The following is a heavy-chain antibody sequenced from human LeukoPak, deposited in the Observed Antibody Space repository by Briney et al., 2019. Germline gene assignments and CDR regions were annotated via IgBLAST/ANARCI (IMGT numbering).Heavy chain of an antibody. CDR1: GFTFSGSA. J-gene: IGHJ4*02. CDR2: IRSKANSYAT. CDR3: TRRVGSSGYDY. D-gene: IGHD3-22*01. Sequence: GGSLRLSCAASGFTFSGSAMHWVRQASGKGLEWVGRIRSKANSYATAYAASVKGRFTISRDDSKNTAYLQMNSLKTEDTAVYYCTRRVGSSGYDYWGQGTLVTVSS. V-gene: IGHV3-73*01.